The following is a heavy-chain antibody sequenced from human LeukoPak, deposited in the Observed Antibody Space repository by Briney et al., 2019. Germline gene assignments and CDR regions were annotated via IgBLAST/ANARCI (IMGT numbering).Heavy chain of an antibody. D-gene: IGHD4-17*01. J-gene: IGHJ3*02. CDR3: ARSLDDYGDYGAFDI. CDR2: IYYSGST. V-gene: IGHV4-59*12. Sequence: SETLSLTCTVSDGSITSYYWSWIRQPPGKGLEWIGYIYYSGSTNYNPSLKSRVTISVDTSKNQFSLKLSSVTAADTAVYYCARSLDDYGDYGAFDIWGQGTMVTVSS. CDR1: DGSITSYY.